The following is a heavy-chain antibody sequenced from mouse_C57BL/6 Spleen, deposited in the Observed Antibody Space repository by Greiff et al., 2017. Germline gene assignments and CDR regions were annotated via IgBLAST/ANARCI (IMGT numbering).Heavy chain of an antibody. D-gene: IGHD1-1*01. Sequence: VQLQQPGAELVKPGASVKLSCKASGYTFTSYWMQWVKQRPGQGLEWIGELDPSDSYTNYNQKFKGKATLTVDTSSSTAYMQLSSLTSEDSAVYYCATYYYGSSYNYGYWGQGTTHTVAA. CDR3: ATYYYGSSYNYGY. CDR1: GYTFTSYW. CDR2: LDPSDSYT. J-gene: IGHJ2*01. V-gene: IGHV1-50*01.